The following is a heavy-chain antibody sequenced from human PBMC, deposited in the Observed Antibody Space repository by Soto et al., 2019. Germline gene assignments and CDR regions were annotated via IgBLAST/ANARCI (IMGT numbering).Heavy chain of an antibody. CDR3: ARGMITFGGY. CDR2: ISDDGINT. CDR1: GFTCNNYA. J-gene: IGHJ4*02. V-gene: IGHV3-30-3*01. D-gene: IGHD3-16*01. Sequence: QVQLVESGGGVVQPGRSLRLSCAASGFTCNNYAMYWVRQAPGKGLEWMAVISDDGINTYYADSVKGRFTISRDNSKNTLYLQMNSLRPEDTAVYYCARGMITFGGYWGQGTLVTVSS.